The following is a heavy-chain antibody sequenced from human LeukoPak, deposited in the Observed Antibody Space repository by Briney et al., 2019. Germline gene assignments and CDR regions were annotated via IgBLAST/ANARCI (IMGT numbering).Heavy chain of an antibody. CDR3: ARAVTTGLDYFDY. CDR1: GGSISGYY. D-gene: IGHD4-17*01. CDR2: IYYSGGTT. J-gene: IGHJ4*02. Sequence: SETLSLTCTVSGGSISGYYWSWIRQPPGKGLEWIGYIYYSGGTTNCNPSLKSRVTISGDTSKNQFPLKLSSVTAADTAVYYCARAVTTGLDYFDYWGQGTLVTVSS. V-gene: IGHV4-59*01.